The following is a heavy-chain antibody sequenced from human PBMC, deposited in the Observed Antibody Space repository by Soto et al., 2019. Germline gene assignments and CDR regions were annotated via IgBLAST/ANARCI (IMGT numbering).Heavy chain of an antibody. V-gene: IGHV4-30-4*01. D-gene: IGHD3-10*01. CDR2: IFYSGTA. CDR3: AGTDYGTAYFDP. Sequence: SETLSLTCTVSGDSISSGNHYWSWIRQPPGKGLEWIGYIFYSGTAYYNPSLKSRHTISVDTSKNQFSLKLSSVTAADTAVYYCAGTDYGTAYFDPRGQGSLVTVSS. J-gene: IGHJ5*02. CDR1: GDSISSGNHY.